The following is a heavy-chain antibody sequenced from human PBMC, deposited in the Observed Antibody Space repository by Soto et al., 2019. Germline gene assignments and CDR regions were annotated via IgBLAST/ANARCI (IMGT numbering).Heavy chain of an antibody. J-gene: IGHJ4*02. V-gene: IGHV4-38-2*02. CDR1: GYSFTSGSY. CDR3: ARARIVVSGTIVDF. Sequence: SETLSLTCTVSGYSFTSGSYWGWFRQPPEKGLEWIASVYLSGHTYHNPSLMSRVTISIDTSKNQFSLTLTSVTAADTAVYYCARARIVVSGTIVDFWGLGTLVTAPQ. CDR2: VYLSGHT. D-gene: IGHD1-7*01.